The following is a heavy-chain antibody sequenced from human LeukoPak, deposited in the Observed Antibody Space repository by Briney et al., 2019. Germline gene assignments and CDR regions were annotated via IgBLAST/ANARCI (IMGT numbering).Heavy chain of an antibody. J-gene: IGHJ6*02. V-gene: IGHV1-8*01. D-gene: IGHD6-13*01. CDR3: ASKYSSSWADYYYGMDV. Sequence: ASVKVSCKASGYTFTSYDINWVRQATGQGLEWMGWMNPNSGNTGYAQKFQGRVTMTRNTSISTAYMELSSLRSEDTAVYYCASKYSSSWADYYYGMDVWGQGTTVTVSS. CDR2: MNPNSGNT. CDR1: GYTFTSYD.